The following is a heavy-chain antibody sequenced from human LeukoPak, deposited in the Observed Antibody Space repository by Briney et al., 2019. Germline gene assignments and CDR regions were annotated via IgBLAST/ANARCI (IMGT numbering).Heavy chain of an antibody. CDR2: IYTSGST. V-gene: IGHV4-61*02. D-gene: IGHD2-15*01. CDR1: GGSISSGSYC. Sequence: SETLSLTCTVSGGSISSGSYCWSRIRQPAGKGLEWIGRIYTSGSTNYNPSLKSRVTISVDTSKNQFSLKLSSVTAADTAVYYCARRQYCSDGSCYEKNAFDIWGQGRMVTVSS. J-gene: IGHJ3*02. CDR3: ARRQYCSDGSCYEKNAFDI.